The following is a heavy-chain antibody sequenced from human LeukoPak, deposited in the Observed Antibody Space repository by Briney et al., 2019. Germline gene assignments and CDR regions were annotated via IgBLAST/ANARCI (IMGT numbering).Heavy chain of an antibody. CDR1: GFTFSDYY. V-gene: IGHV3-11*06. D-gene: IGHD2-21*01. J-gene: IGHJ3*02. CDR2: ISSSSSSYT. CDR3: ASARYCGGSFCAFDI. Sequence: GGSLRLSCAASGFTFSDYYMSWIRQAPGKGLEWVSYISSSSSSYTNYADSVKGRFTISRDNAKNSLYLQMNSLRAEDTAVYYCASARYCGGSFCAFDIWGQGTMVTVSS.